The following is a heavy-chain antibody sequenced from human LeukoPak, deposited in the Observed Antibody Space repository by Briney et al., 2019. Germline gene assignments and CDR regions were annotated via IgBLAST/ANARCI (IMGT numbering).Heavy chain of an antibody. V-gene: IGHV4-31*03. D-gene: IGHD3-9*01. Sequence: SQTLSLTCTVSGGSISSGGYYWSWIRQHPGKGLERIGYIYYSGSTDYNPSLKSRFTMSVDTSKNQFSLKLSSVTAADTAVYYCASADYDMAFDIWGQGTMVTVSS. CDR3: ASADYDMAFDI. CDR2: IYYSGST. J-gene: IGHJ3*02. CDR1: GGSISSGGYY.